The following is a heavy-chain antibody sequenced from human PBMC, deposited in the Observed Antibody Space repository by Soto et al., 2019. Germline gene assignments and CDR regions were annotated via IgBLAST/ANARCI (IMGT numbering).Heavy chain of an antibody. Sequence: SVQVSCKASGGTLSTYGITWVRQASGQGLEWMGGIIPIFGSINFAQKFQGRLTITPDKSTSTVYMELSSLTSKDTAVYYCASRERLDAFDVWGQGKMVTVSS. J-gene: IGHJ3*01. CDR1: GGTLSTYG. CDR2: IIPIFGSI. D-gene: IGHD1-26*01. V-gene: IGHV1-69*06. CDR3: ASRERLDAFDV.